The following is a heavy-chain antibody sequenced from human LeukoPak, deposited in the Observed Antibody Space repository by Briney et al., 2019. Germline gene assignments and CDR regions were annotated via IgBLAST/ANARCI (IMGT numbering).Heavy chain of an antibody. CDR1: GFTFSNYD. CDR3: AREFRGEGFDY. J-gene: IGHJ4*02. Sequence: PGGSLRLSCAASGFTFSNYDMNWVRQAPGKGLEWVSAISGSGGSTYYADSVKGRFTISRDNSKNTLYLQMNSLRAEDTAVYYCAREFRGEGFDYWGQGTLVTVSS. CDR2: ISGSGGST. V-gene: IGHV3-23*01. D-gene: IGHD3-10*01.